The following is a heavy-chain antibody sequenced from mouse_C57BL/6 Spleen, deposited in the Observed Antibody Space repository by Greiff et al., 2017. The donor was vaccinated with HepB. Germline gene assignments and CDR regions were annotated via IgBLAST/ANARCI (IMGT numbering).Heavy chain of an antibody. V-gene: IGHV1-26*01. Sequence: EVQLQQSGPELVKPGASVKISCKASGYTFTDYYMNWVKQSHGKSLEWIGDINPNNGGTSYNQKFKGKATLTVDKSSSTAYMELRSLTSEDSAVYYCARWRDWDGYYAMDYWGQGTSVTVSS. J-gene: IGHJ4*01. D-gene: IGHD4-1*01. CDR3: ARWRDWDGYYAMDY. CDR2: INPNNGGT. CDR1: GYTFTDYY.